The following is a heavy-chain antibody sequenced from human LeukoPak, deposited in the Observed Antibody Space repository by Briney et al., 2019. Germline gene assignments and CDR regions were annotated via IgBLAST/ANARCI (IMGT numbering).Heavy chain of an antibody. V-gene: IGHV3-21*01. CDR3: TREYNSPNRFDY. CDR1: TFIFSTST. D-gene: IGHD1-20*01. Sequence: GGSLRLSCAASTFIFSTSTMNWVRQAPGKGLEWVSSISSSSSYINYADSVKGRFTISRDNAKNSLYLQMNSLRAEDTAVYYCTREYNSPNRFDYWGQGTLVTVPS. CDR2: ISSSSSYI. J-gene: IGHJ4*02.